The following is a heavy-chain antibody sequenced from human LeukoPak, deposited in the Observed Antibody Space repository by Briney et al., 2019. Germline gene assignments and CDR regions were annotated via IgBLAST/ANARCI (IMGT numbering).Heavy chain of an antibody. CDR3: AKDYCSSTSCYLGLPGY. CDR2: ISGSGGST. V-gene: IGHV3-23*01. J-gene: IGHJ4*02. Sequence: GGSLRLSCAASGFTFSSYAMSWVRQAPGKGLEWVSAISGSGGSTYYAGSVKGRFTISRDNSKNTLYLQMNSLRAEDTAVYYCAKDYCSSTSCYLGLPGYWGQGTLVTVSS. D-gene: IGHD2-2*01. CDR1: GFTFSSYA.